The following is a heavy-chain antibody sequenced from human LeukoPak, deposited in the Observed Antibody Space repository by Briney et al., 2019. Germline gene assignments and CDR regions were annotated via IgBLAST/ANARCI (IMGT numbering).Heavy chain of an antibody. V-gene: IGHV3-66*01. J-gene: IGHJ4*02. CDR2: IYSGGTT. CDR1: GFTVSSNY. D-gene: IGHD3-22*01. Sequence: PGGSLRLSCAASGFTVSSNYMSWVRQAPGKGLEWVSVIYSGGTTYYADSVKGRFTISRDNSKNTLYLQMNSLRAEDTAVYYCARDSSGLSYFDYWGQGTQVTVSS. CDR3: ARDSSGLSYFDY.